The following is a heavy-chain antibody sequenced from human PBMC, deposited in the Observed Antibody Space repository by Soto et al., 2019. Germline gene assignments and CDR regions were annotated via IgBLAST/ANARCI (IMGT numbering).Heavy chain of an antibody. CDR3: ARANWGSGAFDI. D-gene: IGHD7-27*01. CDR2: MNPNSGNT. Sequence: AASVKVSCKASGYTFTSYDINWVRQATGQGLEWMGWMNPNSGNTGYAQKFQGRVTMTRNTSINTAYMDLSSLRSEDTAVYYCARANWGSGAFDIWGQGTMVTVSS. J-gene: IGHJ3*02. CDR1: GYTFTSYD. V-gene: IGHV1-8*01.